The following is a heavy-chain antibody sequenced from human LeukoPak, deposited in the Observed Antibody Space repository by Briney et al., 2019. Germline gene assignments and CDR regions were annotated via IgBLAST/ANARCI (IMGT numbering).Heavy chain of an antibody. CDR1: GGSISSYY. J-gene: IGHJ5*02. CDR3: ARYSSGWDGRWFDP. CDR2: IYYSGST. V-gene: IGHV4-30-4*08. D-gene: IGHD6-19*01. Sequence: PSETLSLTCTVSGGSISSYYWSWIRQPPGKGLEWIGYIYYSGSTYYNPSLKSRVTISVDTSKNQFSLKLSSVTAADTAVYYCARYSSGWDGRWFDPWGQGTLVTVSS.